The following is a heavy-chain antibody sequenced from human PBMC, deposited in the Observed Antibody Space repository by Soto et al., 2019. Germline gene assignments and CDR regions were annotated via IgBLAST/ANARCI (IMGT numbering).Heavy chain of an antibody. J-gene: IGHJ5*02. CDR3: AIGSSTELYFSPSGGAWFDP. CDR2: INHSGIT. CDR1: GGSFSGDY. D-gene: IGHD3-9*01. Sequence: SETLSLTCAVYGGSFSGDYWNWIRQSPGKGLEWIGEINHSGITNYNPYLKSRATIFVDTSKKQFTLQLTSVTAADTAVYFFAIGSSTELYFSPSGGAWFDPWGQGTLVTVSS. V-gene: IGHV4-34*01.